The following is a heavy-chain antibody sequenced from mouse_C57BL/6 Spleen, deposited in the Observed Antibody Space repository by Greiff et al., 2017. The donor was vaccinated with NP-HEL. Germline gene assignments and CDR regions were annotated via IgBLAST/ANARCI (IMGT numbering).Heavy chain of an antibody. CDR3: ARNLDYGSSYGYFDY. CDR1: GFSLTSYA. V-gene: IGHV2-9-1*01. CDR2: IWTGGGT. J-gene: IGHJ2*01. D-gene: IGHD1-1*01. Sequence: VKLVESGPGLVAPSQSLSITCTVSGFSLTSYAISWVRQPPGKGLEWLGVIWTGGGTNYNSALKSRLSISKDNSKSQVFLKMNSLQTDDTARYYCARNLDYGSSYGYFDYWGQGTTLTVSS.